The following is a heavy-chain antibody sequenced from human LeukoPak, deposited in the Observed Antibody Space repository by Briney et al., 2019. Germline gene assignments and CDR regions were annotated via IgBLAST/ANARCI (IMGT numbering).Heavy chain of an antibody. CDR2: INHSGST. V-gene: IGHV4-34*01. D-gene: IGHD3-22*01. J-gene: IGHJ3*02. CDR3: ARGRGLEIDYDSSGYWAPGAFDI. Sequence: SETLSLTCAVYGGSFSGYYWSWIRQPPGKGLEWIGEINHSGSTNYNPSLKSRVTISVDTSKNQFSLKLSSVTAADTAVYYCARGRGLEIDYDSSGYWAPGAFDIRGQGTMVTVSS. CDR1: GGSFSGYY.